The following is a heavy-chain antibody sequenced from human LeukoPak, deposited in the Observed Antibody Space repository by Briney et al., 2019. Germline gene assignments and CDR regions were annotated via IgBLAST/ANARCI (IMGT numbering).Heavy chain of an antibody. J-gene: IGHJ5*02. Sequence: PGGSLRLSCAASGFTFSDYYMSWIRQAPGKGLEWVSYISSSGSTIYYADSVKGRFTISRDNSKNTLYLQMNSLRAEDTAVYYCAKTYCGGDCYALRFDPWGQGTLVTVSS. CDR2: ISSSGSTI. CDR1: GFTFSDYY. CDR3: AKTYCGGDCYALRFDP. V-gene: IGHV3-11*04. D-gene: IGHD2-21*02.